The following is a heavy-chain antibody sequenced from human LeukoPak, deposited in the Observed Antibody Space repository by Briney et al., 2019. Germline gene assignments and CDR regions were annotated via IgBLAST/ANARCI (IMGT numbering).Heavy chain of an antibody. CDR3: TADVSDSSGYCHDY. J-gene: IGHJ4*02. Sequence: GGSLRLSCVASGFSLSSAWMSWVRQAPGQGLEWVGRIKREVDGGTEDYAAPVKGRFTISRDDSKNTLYLQMNSLQTEATGVYYCTADVSDSSGYCHDYWGQGTQVTVSS. D-gene: IGHD3-22*01. V-gene: IGHV3-15*01. CDR2: IKREVDGGTE. CDR1: GFSLSSAW.